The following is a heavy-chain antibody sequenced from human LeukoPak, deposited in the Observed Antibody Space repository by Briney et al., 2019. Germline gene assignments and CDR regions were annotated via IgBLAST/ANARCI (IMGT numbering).Heavy chain of an antibody. CDR2: INSDGSST. Sequence: GGSLRLSCAASGFTFSSYWMHWVRQAPGKGLVRVSRINSDGSSTSYADSVKGRFTISRDNAKNTLYLQMNSLRAEDTAVYYCARDFYSSVWNDAFDIWGQGTMVTVSS. J-gene: IGHJ3*02. CDR1: GFTFSSYW. D-gene: IGHD6-19*01. V-gene: IGHV3-74*01. CDR3: ARDFYSSVWNDAFDI.